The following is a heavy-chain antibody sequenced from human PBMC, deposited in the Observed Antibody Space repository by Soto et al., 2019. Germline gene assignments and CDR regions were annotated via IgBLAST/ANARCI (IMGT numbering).Heavy chain of an antibody. J-gene: IGHJ4*02. CDR2: IKWNGGST. D-gene: IGHD6-13*01. V-gene: IGHV3-20*04. Sequence: GGSLRLSCAASGFTFDDYGMCWVRQAPGKGLEWVSSIKWNGGSTGYADSVKGRFTISRDNAKKSRFLQMHSLRAADTAFYYCARRAQLAIAAAALDYWGQGILVTVSS. CDR1: GFTFDDYG. CDR3: ARRAQLAIAAAALDY.